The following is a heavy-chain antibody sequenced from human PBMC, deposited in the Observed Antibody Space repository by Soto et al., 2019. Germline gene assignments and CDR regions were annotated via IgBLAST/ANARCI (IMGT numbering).Heavy chain of an antibody. CDR1: GFPFSSYA. V-gene: IGHV3-23*01. CDR2: ISGSGTST. D-gene: IGHD6-13*01. J-gene: IGHJ5*02. Sequence: GSLRLSCAASGFPFSSYAFSWVRQAPGTGLEWVSAISGSGTSTYYANSVRGRFTISRDNSKNTLYLLMNSLKAEDTAVYYCAKSHFPVAAAPGWFDPWGQGTLVTAPQ. CDR3: AKSHFPVAAAPGWFDP.